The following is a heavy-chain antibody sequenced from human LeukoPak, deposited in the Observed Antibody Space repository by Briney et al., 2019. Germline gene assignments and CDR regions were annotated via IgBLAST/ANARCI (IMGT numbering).Heavy chain of an antibody. J-gene: IGHJ4*02. D-gene: IGHD4-17*01. CDR2: IWYDGSNK. V-gene: IGHV3-33*06. CDR1: GFTFSGYG. CDR3: AKAPTPGDYTDY. Sequence: TGGSLRLSCAASGFTFSGYGMHWVRQAPGKGLEWVAVIWYDGSNKYYADSVKGRFTSSRANSKNTLYLQMNSLRAEDTAVYYCAKAPTPGDYTDYWGQGTLVTVSS.